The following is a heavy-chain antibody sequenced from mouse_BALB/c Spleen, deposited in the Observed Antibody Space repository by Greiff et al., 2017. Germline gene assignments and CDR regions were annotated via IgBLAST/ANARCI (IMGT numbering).Heavy chain of an antibody. D-gene: IGHD2-3*01. Sequence: EVNVVESGAELVKPGASVKLSCTASGFNIKDTYMHWVKQRPEQGLEWIGRIDPANGNTKYDPKFQGKATITADTSSNTAYLQLSSLTSEDTAVYYCARTDGYTYAMDYWGQGTSVTVSA. J-gene: IGHJ4*01. CDR3: ARTDGYTYAMDY. CDR1: GFNIKDTY. CDR2: IDPANGNT. V-gene: IGHV14-3*02.